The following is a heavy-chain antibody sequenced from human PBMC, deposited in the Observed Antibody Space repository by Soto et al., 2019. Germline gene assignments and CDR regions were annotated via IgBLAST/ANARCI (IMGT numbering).Heavy chain of an antibody. V-gene: IGHV3-66*01. D-gene: IGHD3-16*02. CDR3: ARDSYDYVWGSYRHDY. J-gene: IGHJ4*02. Sequence: EVQLVESGGGLVQPGGSLRLSCAASGFTVSSNYMSWVRKAPGKGLEWVSVIYSGGSTYYADSVKGRFTISRDNSKNTLYLQMNSLRAEDTAVYYCARDSYDYVWGSYRHDYWGQGTLVTVSS. CDR2: IYSGGST. CDR1: GFTVSSNY.